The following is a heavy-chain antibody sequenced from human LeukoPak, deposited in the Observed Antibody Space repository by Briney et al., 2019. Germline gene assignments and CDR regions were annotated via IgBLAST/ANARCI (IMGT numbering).Heavy chain of an antibody. CDR1: GGSISSSNW. V-gene: IGHV4-4*02. J-gene: IGHJ4*02. CDR3: ARGGSHDILTGTLFDY. D-gene: IGHD3-9*01. CDR2: IYHSGST. Sequence: SETLSLTCAVSGGSISSSNWWSWVRQPPGKGLEWIGEIYHSGSTNYNPSLKGRVTISVDKSKNQFSLKLSSVTAADTAVYYCARGGSHDILTGTLFDYWGQGTLVTVSS.